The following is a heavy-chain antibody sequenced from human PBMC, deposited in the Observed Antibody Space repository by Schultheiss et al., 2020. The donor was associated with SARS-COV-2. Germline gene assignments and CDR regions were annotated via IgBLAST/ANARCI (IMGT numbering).Heavy chain of an antibody. CDR1: GFTFGDYA. CDR3: ARAGYCSSTSCDHYYYYYMDV. D-gene: IGHD2-2*01. Sequence: GGSLRLSCTASGFTFGDYAMSWFRQAPGKGLEWVSFIRSKASGGTTEYAASVKGRFTISRDDSKSIAYLQMNRLKTEDTAVYYCARAGYCSSTSCDHYYYYYMDVWGKGTTVTVSS. V-gene: IGHV3-49*03. CDR2: IRSKASGGTT. J-gene: IGHJ6*03.